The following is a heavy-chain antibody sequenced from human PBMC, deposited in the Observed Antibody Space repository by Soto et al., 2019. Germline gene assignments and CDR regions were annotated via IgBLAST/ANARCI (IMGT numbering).Heavy chain of an antibody. CDR1: GGSFSGYY. CDR3: ARVPRITMVRGVPNHFDY. Sequence: PSETLSLTCAVYGGSFSGYYWSWIRQPPGKGLEWIGEINHSGSTNYNPSLKSRVTISVGTSKNQFSLKLSSVTAADTAVYYCARVPRITMVRGVPNHFDYWGQGTLVTVSS. V-gene: IGHV4-34*01. D-gene: IGHD3-10*01. CDR2: INHSGST. J-gene: IGHJ4*02.